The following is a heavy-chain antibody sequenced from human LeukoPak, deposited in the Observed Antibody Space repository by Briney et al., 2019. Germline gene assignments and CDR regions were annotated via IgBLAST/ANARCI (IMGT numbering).Heavy chain of an antibody. J-gene: IGHJ3*01. CDR2: INQDESRA. V-gene: IGHV3-74*01. D-gene: IGHD5-24*01. CDR1: GFTFRNYL. Sequence: GGSLRVSCAVSGFTFRNYLMHWVRQPPGQGLVWVSRINQDESRAYADSVKGRFTVPRDNAKNMLYLQLNGLRAEDTAVYFCGRGGDGIDVWGQGTTVIVSS. CDR3: GRGGDGIDV.